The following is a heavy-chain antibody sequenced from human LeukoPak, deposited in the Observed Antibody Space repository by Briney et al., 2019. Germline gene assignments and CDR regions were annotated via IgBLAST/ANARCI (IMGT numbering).Heavy chain of an antibody. CDR2: IWYDGSNK. V-gene: IGHV3-33*08. D-gene: IGHD5-18*01. CDR3: AIGGYSYGDGDWFDP. CDR1: GFTFSSYG. J-gene: IGHJ5*02. Sequence: SGGSPRLSCAASGFTFSSYGMHWVRQAPGKGLEWVAVIWYDGSNKYYADSVKGRFTISRDNSKNTLYLQMNSLRAEDTAVYYCAIGGYSYGDGDWFDPWGQGTLVTVSS.